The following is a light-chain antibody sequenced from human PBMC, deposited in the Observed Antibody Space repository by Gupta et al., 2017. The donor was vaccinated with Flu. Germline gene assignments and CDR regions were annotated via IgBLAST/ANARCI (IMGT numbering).Light chain of an antibody. CDR1: SSNIGSNT. V-gene: IGLV1-44*01. J-gene: IGLJ1*01. CDR3: ATWDDSLKRYV. CDR2: SNS. Sequence: TFTISCPGGSSNIGSNTVHWYQQLPGTAPKLLIYSNSLRPSGVPDRFSGSKSAPSASLAISGLQSEDEADYYCATWDDSLKRYVFGTGTKVTVL.